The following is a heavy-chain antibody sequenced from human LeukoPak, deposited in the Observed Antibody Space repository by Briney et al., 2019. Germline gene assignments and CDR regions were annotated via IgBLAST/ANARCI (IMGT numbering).Heavy chain of an antibody. CDR2: INTDGDTT. CDR3: VRDERGYYYH. D-gene: IGHD3-3*01. CDR1: GFTFSSYW. V-gene: IGHV3-74*01. J-gene: IGHJ5*02. Sequence: PGGSLRLSCAASGFTFSSYWMHWVRQAPGKGLVWVSRINTDGDTTTYADSVKGRFTISRDNAKNTLYLQMNSLRAEDAAVYYCVRDERGYYYHWGQGTLVTVSS.